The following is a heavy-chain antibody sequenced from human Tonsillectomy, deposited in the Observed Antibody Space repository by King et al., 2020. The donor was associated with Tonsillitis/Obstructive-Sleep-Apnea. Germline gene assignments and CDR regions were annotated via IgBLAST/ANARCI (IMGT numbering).Heavy chain of an antibody. CDR1: GGSIGRWY. CDR3: ARSLGEFTSGLFGY. J-gene: IGHJ4*02. CDR2: IYYTGST. D-gene: IGHD3-10*01. Sequence: VQLQQSGPGLVRPSETLSLTCTVSGGSIGRWYWSWIRQSPGKGLESIGYIYYTGSTNYNPSLKSRVTISVDTSKNQFSLRLSSVTAADTAIYYCARSLGEFTSGLFGYWGQGTLVTVSS. V-gene: IGHV4-59*08.